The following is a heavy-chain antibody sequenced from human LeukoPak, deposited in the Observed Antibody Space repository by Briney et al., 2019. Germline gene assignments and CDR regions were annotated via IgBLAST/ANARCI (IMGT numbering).Heavy chain of an antibody. D-gene: IGHD4-23*01. CDR2: IYYSGST. CDR1: DGSISSYY. CDR3: ARRVVNNRNWYFDL. J-gene: IGHJ2*01. Sequence: PSETLSLTCTVSDGSISSYYWTWIRQPPGKGLEWIGYIYYSGSTNYNPSLKSRVTISVDTSKNQFSLKLSSLKASDTAMYYCARRVVNNRNWYFDLWGRGTLVTVSS. V-gene: IGHV4-59*12.